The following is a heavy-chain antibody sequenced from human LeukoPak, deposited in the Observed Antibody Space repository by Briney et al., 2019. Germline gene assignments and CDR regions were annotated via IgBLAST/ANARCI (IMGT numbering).Heavy chain of an antibody. J-gene: IGHJ4*02. Sequence: PSETLSLTCSVSGASISGGTYYWGWIRQPPGKGLEWIGSIYYNERSYDNPSLKSRVTISVDTSKNQFSLKLSSVTAADTAVYYCARRGGSGRAFDYWGQGTLVTVSS. CDR3: ARRGGSGRAFDY. CDR1: GASISGGTYY. V-gene: IGHV4-39*01. D-gene: IGHD1-26*01. CDR2: IYYNERS.